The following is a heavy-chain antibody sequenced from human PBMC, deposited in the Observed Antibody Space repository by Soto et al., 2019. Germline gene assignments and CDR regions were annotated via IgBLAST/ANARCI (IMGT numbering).Heavy chain of an antibody. Sequence: KQSQTLSLTCAISGDSVSSNSAAWNWIRQSPSRGLEWLGRTYYRSKWYNDYAVSVKSRITINPDTSKNQFSLQLNSVTPEDTAVYYCARANVGYSSSSGLLNYFDYWGQGTLVTVSS. J-gene: IGHJ4*02. CDR2: TYYRSKWYN. CDR3: ARANVGYSSSSGLLNYFDY. V-gene: IGHV6-1*01. CDR1: GDSVSSNSAA. D-gene: IGHD6-6*01.